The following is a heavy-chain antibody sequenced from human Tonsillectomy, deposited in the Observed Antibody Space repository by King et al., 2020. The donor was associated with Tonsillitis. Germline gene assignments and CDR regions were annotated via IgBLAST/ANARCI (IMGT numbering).Heavy chain of an antibody. Sequence: HVQLVESGGGVVQPGRSLRLSCAASGFTFSSYGIHWVRQAPGKGLEWVAVISYDESNKYYADSVKGRFTISRDNSKNSLFLQMNSLRAEDTAVYYCAVLLSGSYYGSSSPVFDIWGQGTMVTVSS. D-gene: IGHD1-26*01. CDR2: ISYDESNK. CDR3: AVLLSGSYYGSSSPVFDI. CDR1: GFTFSSYG. V-gene: IGHV3-30*03. J-gene: IGHJ3*02.